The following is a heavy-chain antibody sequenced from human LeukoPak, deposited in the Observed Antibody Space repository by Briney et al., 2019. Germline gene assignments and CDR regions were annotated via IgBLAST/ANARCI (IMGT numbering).Heavy chain of an antibody. CDR3: ARQTGHCSGGSCYDLDY. D-gene: IGHD2-15*01. CDR1: GYSFTSHW. V-gene: IGHV5-51*01. CDR2: IYPGDSDT. J-gene: IGHJ4*02. Sequence: GESLKISCKGSGYSFTSHWIGWVRQMPGKGLEWMGIIYPGDSDTRYSPSFRGQVTISADKSISTAYLQWSSLKASDTAMYYCARQTGHCSGGSCYDLDYWGQGTLVTVSS.